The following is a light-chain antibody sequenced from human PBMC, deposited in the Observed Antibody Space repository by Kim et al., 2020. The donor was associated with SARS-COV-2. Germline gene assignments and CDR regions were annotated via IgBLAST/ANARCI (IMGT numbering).Light chain of an antibody. CDR2: GNN. V-gene: IGLV3-19*01. CDR3: NSRDNNDNVL. J-gene: IGLJ2*01. Sequence: SSELTQDPAVSVALGQTVRITCQGDSVSTYYTTWFQQKPGQAPIVVFYGNNNRPSGIPDRFSGFSSGNTASLTITATQAGDEADYYCNSRDNNDNVLFGG. CDR1: SVSTYY.